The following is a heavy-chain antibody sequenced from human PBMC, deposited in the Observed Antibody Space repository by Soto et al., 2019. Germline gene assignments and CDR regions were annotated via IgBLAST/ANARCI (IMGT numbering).Heavy chain of an antibody. CDR3: VRDGTKTLRDWFDP. J-gene: IGHJ5*02. CDR1: GASISGFD. CDR2: IYATGTT. V-gene: IGHV4-4*07. D-gene: IGHD1-1*01. Sequence: SETLSVSYTVAGASISGFDGSWIRKTAGKGLEWIGRIYATGTTDYNPSLKSRVMMSVDTSKKQFSLKLRSVTAADTAVYYCVRDGTKTLRDWFDPWGQG.